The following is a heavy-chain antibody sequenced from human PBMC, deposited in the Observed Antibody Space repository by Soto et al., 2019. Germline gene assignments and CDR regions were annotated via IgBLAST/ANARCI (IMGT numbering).Heavy chain of an antibody. V-gene: IGHV3-74*01. J-gene: IGHJ4*02. CDR2: ISSDGSST. Sequence: EVQLVESGGGLVQPGGSLRLSCAASGFVFSGYWMDWVRQAPGKGLVWVSRISSDGSSTNYADSVKGRFTISRDNAKNTLYLQMNGLRAEDTAVYYCAREAPFATDLDYWGQGSLVTVSS. D-gene: IGHD3-3*01. CDR1: GFVFSGYW. CDR3: AREAPFATDLDY.